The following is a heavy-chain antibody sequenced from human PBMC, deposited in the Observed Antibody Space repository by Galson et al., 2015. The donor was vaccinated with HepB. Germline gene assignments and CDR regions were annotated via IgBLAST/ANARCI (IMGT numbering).Heavy chain of an antibody. CDR3: ARGPQVLLWFGELEPDY. CDR1: GFTFSSYA. V-gene: IGHV3-23*01. Sequence: SLRLSCAASGFTFSSYAMSWVRQAPGKGLEWVSAISGSGVSTYYADSVKGRFTISRDNSKNTLYLQMNSLRAEDTAVYYCARGPQVLLWFGELEPDYWGQGTLVAVSS. D-gene: IGHD3-10*01. CDR2: ISGSGVST. J-gene: IGHJ4*02.